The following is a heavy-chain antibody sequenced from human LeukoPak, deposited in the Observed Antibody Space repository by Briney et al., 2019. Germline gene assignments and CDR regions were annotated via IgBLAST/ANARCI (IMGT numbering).Heavy chain of an antibody. Sequence: SETLSLTCTVSGGSISSYYWSWIRQPPGKGLEWVGYIYYSGSTNYNPSLKSRVTISVDTSKNQFSLKLSSVTAADTAAYYCARARWELRGYYFDYWGQGTLVTVSS. CDR3: ARARWELRGYYFDY. CDR1: GGSISSYY. V-gene: IGHV4-59*01. D-gene: IGHD1-26*01. J-gene: IGHJ4*02. CDR2: IYYSGST.